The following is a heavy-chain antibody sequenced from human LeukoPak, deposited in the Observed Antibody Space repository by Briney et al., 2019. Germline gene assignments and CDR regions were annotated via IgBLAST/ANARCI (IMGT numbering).Heavy chain of an antibody. CDR2: TSHSGST. V-gene: IGHV4-34*01. CDR3: VTYYYGSSAPKRNY. J-gene: IGHJ4*02. D-gene: IGHD3-22*01. CDR1: GGSFSDYF. Sequence: SETLSLTCAVYGGSFSDYFWSWIRQPPGKGLEWIGETSHSGSTTYNPSLRSRVTISGDTSKKQFSLKLSSVTAADTAVYYCVTYYYGSSAPKRNYWGQGILVTVSS.